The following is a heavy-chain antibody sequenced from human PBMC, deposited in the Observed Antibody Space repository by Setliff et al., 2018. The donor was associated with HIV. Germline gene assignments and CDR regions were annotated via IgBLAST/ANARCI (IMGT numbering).Heavy chain of an antibody. CDR3: ARPTNIDTLYYGSQTFYMYYYGLDV. V-gene: IGHV3-15*01. CDR1: GFNFKNAW. CDR2: IKSRVDGETT. J-gene: IGHJ6*02. D-gene: IGHD1-26*01. Sequence: GGSLRLSCAGSGFNFKNAWMSWVRQAPGKGLEWVGRIKSRVDGETTAYAAPLKGRFTIPRDDSKNTLYLQMDSLSTEDTAVYFCARPTNIDTLYYGSQTFYMYYYGLDVWGQGTMVTVSS.